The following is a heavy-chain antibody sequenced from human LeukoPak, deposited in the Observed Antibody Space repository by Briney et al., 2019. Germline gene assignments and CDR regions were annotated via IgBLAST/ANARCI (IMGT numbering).Heavy chain of an antibody. V-gene: IGHV3-7*01. CDR3: VRSWSRGGAFDI. D-gene: IGHD3-3*01. CDR2: IKQDGSEQ. J-gene: IGHJ3*02. Sequence: GGSLRLSCAASGFTFSSYWMSWVRQAPGKGLELEWVASIKQDGSEQYYEDSVKGRFTISRDNAKNSLYLQMNSLRAEDTAVYYCVRSWSRGGAFDIWGQGTMVIVSS. CDR1: GFTFSSYW.